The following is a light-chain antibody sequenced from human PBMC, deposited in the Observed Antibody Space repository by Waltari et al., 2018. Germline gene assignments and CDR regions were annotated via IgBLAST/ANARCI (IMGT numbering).Light chain of an antibody. CDR2: DVS. Sequence: QSALTQPASVSGSPGPSLTISCTGTSSAVGGYNYVSWYQQHPGKAPKLIIYDVSNRPSGVSNRFSGSKSGNTASLTISGLQAEDEADYYCSSYTSSSALYVFGTGTKVTVL. J-gene: IGLJ1*01. CDR1: SSAVGGYNY. CDR3: SSYTSSSALYV. V-gene: IGLV2-14*01.